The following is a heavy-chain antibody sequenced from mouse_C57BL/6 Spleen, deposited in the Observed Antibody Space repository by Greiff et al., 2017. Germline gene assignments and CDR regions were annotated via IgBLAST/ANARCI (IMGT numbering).Heavy chain of an antibody. Sequence: QVQLQQSGAELVRPGTSVKMSCKASGYTFTNYWIGWAKQRPGHGLEWIGDIYPGGGYTNYNEKFKGKATLTADKSSSTAYMQFSSLTSEDSAIYYCARGYQYYFDYWGQGTTLTVSS. CDR3: ARGYQYYFDY. CDR2: IYPGGGYT. J-gene: IGHJ2*01. CDR1: GYTFTNYW. V-gene: IGHV1-63*01. D-gene: IGHD2-2*01.